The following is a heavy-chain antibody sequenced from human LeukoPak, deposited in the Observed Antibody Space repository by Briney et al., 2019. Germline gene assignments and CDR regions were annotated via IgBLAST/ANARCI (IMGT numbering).Heavy chain of an antibody. V-gene: IGHV3-53*01. J-gene: IGHJ2*01. CDR1: GFTVSTNY. D-gene: IGHD2-21*01. CDR3: ARVGDHFHWFLDL. Sequence: GGSLRLSCAASGFTVSTNYMNWVRQAPGKGLEWGSILYSGSDTYYADSVKGRFTISRDDSRNTLFLHMNSLKAEHTAIYYCARVGDHFHWFLDLWGRGTLVAVSS. CDR2: LYSGSDT.